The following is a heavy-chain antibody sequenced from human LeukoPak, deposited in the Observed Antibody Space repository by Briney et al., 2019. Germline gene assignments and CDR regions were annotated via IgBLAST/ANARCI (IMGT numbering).Heavy chain of an antibody. CDR1: GYTFTSFG. CDR2: IIPIFGTA. V-gene: IGHV1-69*13. D-gene: IGHD6-13*01. J-gene: IGHJ4*02. CDR3: ARAPIAAAGTIFDY. Sequence: GASMKVSCKASGYTFTSFGISWVRQAPGQGLEWMGGIIPIFGTANYAQKFQGRVTITADESTSTAYMELSSLRSEDTAVYYCARAPIAAAGTIFDYWGQGTLVTVSS.